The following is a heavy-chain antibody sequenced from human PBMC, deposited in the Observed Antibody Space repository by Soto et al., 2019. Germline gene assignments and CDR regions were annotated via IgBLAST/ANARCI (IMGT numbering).Heavy chain of an antibody. CDR2: IYYSGST. Sequence: QVQLQESGPGLVKPSETLSLTCTVSGGSVSSGSYYWSWIRQPPGKGLEWIGYIYYSGSTNYNPSLKSPVTISVDTSKNQFSLELSSVTAADTAVYYCARDWDSSLDYWGQGTLVTVSS. CDR3: ARDWDSSLDY. V-gene: IGHV4-61*01. D-gene: IGHD6-13*01. CDR1: GGSVSSGSYY. J-gene: IGHJ4*02.